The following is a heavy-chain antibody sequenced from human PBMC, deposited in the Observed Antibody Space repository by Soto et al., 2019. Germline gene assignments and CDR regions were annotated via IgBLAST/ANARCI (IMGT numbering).Heavy chain of an antibody. CDR3: STRAYDTNGYYRFDP. CDR2: INHSGRV. V-gene: IGHV4-34*01. D-gene: IGHD3-22*01. Sequence: SETLSLTCAVYGGSFSGHSWTWIRQSPGKGLEWIGDINHSGRVNYSPSLKSRVAISLDTSKNQFSLTLSAVTAADTAMYYCSTRAYDTNGYYRFDPWGQGTLVTVSS. J-gene: IGHJ5*01. CDR1: GGSFSGHS.